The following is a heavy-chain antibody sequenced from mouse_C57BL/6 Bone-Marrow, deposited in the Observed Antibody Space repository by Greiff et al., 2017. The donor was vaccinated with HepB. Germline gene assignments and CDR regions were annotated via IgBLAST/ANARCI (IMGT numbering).Heavy chain of an antibody. Sequence: DVKLVESEGGLVQPGRSMKLSCTASGFTFSDYYMAWVRQVPEKGLEWVANINDDGSSTYYLDSLKSRFIISRDNAKNILDLQMSSLKSEDTATYYCARAGVRRYWYFEVWGTGTTVTVSS. V-gene: IGHV5-16*01. J-gene: IGHJ1*03. CDR2: INDDGSST. CDR1: GFTFSDYY. D-gene: IGHD2-14*01. CDR3: ARAGVRRYWYFEV.